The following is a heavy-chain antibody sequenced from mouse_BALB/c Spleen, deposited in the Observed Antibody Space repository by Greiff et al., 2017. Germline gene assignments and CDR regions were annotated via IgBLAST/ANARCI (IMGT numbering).Heavy chain of an antibody. CDR1: GYTFTSYT. CDR3: ARGGLIGGYYGYFDV. Sequence: VQLQQSAAELARPGASVKMSCKASGYTFTSYTMHWVKQRPGQGLEWIGYINPSSGYTEYNQKFKDKTTLTADKSSSTAYMQLSSLTSEDSAVYYCARGGLIGGYYGYFDVWGAGTTVTVSS. CDR2: INPSSGYT. V-gene: IGHV1-4*02. D-gene: IGHD1-1*02. J-gene: IGHJ1*01.